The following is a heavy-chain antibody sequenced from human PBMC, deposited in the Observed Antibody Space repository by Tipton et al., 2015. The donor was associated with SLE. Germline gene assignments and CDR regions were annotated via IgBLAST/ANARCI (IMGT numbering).Heavy chain of an antibody. CDR1: GYTFTDHY. CDR2: ITGSGDRT. V-gene: IGHV3-23*04. D-gene: IGHD3-3*01. CDR3: ARSPVDYWNGYSA. Sequence: VQLVQSGAEVKKPGASVKVSCKASGYTFTDHYIHWVRQAPGQGLEWVSAITGSGDRTYYIDSVKGRFTISRDNSKNSLYLQMNGLRAEDTAVYYCARSPVDYWNGYSAWGQGTLVAVSS. J-gene: IGHJ4*02.